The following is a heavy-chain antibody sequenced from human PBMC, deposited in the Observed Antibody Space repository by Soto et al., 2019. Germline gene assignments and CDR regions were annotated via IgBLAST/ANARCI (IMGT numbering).Heavy chain of an antibody. CDR3: ARVEDPSSWYLGAFDI. V-gene: IGHV1-18*01. CDR1: GYTFTSYG. CDR2: ISAYNGNT. J-gene: IGHJ3*02. Sequence: EASVKVSCKASGYTFTSYGISWVRQAPGQGLEWMGWISAYNGNTNYAQKLQGRVTMTTDTSTSTAYMELRSLRSDDTAVYYCARVEDPSSWYLGAFDIWGQGTMVTVSS. D-gene: IGHD6-13*01.